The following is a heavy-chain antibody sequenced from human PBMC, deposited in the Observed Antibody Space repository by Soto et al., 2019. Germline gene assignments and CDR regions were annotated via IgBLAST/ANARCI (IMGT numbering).Heavy chain of an antibody. V-gene: IGHV1-2*02. CDR3: ASDFRTRGWFRQAGNFAMDV. J-gene: IGHJ6*02. D-gene: IGHD6-19*01. Sequence: QVQLVQSGAEVRKPGASVKVSCKASGYPYTNSYIHWVRQAPGQGLEWMGWNNPNTGGTKYAQKFQGRVTMTRHTSVRTVYMEPNRLTSHHTAIYFCASDFRTRGWFRQAGNFAMDVWGQGTTVTGS. CDR1: GYPYTNSY. CDR2: NNPNTGGT.